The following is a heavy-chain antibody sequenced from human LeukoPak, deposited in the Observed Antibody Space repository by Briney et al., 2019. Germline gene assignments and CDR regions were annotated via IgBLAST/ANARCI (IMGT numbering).Heavy chain of an antibody. CDR1: GFTFSSYS. CDR2: ISSSSSYI. Sequence: PGGSLRLSCAASGFTFSSYSMNWVRQAPGKGLEWVSSISSSSSYIYYADSVKGRFTISRDNAKNSLYLQMNSLRAEDTAVYYCASSDCSSTSCFTSYYWGQGTLATVSS. D-gene: IGHD2-2*01. J-gene: IGHJ4*02. V-gene: IGHV3-21*01. CDR3: ASSDCSSTSCFTSYY.